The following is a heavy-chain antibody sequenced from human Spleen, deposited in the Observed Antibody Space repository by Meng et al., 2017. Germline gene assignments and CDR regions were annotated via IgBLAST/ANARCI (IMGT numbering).Heavy chain of an antibody. CDR1: GFTFSNYE. CDR2: MSGSGGTI. J-gene: IGHJ6*02. D-gene: IGHD1-26*01. Sequence: GESLKISCVASGFTFSNYEMSWLRQAPGKGLEWVSYMSGSGGTIAYADSVKGRFTISRDNAKNSLYLQMNRLTVEDTAVYYCARGAYSGTYHYGMAVWGPGTTVTVSS. V-gene: IGHV3-48*03. CDR3: ARGAYSGTYHYGMAV.